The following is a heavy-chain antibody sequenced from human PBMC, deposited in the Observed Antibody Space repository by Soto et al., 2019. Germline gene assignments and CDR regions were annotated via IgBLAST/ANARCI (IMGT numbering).Heavy chain of an antibody. CDR3: ARGHKEYLWFGDGKSYYGMDV. CDR2: IYYSGST. CDR1: GGSISSSSYY. Sequence: PSETLSLTCTVSGGSISSSSYYWGWIRQPPGKGLEWIGSIYYSGSTYYNPSLKSRVTISVDTSKNQFSLKLSSVTAADTAVYYCARGHKEYLWFGDGKSYYGMDVWGQGTTVTVSS. D-gene: IGHD3-10*01. J-gene: IGHJ6*02. V-gene: IGHV4-39*07.